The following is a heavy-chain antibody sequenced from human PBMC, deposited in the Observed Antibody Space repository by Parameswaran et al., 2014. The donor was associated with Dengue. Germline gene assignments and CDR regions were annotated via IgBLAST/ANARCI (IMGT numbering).Heavy chain of an antibody. Sequence: VRQAPGKGLEWIGYIYYSGSTYYNPSLKSRVTISVDTSKNQFSLKLSSVTAADTAVYYCAREDFWSGYLDYWGQGTLVTVSS. D-gene: IGHD3-3*01. J-gene: IGHJ4*02. CDR3: AREDFWSGYLDY. CDR2: IYYSGST. V-gene: IGHV4-30-4*01.